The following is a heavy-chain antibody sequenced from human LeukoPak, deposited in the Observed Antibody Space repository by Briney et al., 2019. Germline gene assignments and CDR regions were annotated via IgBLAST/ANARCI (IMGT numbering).Heavy chain of an antibody. D-gene: IGHD6-6*01. CDR1: EFTFSSFA. Sequence: GGSLRLSCAASEFTFSSFAMSWVRHPPGKGLAWVSTISSSGGSTFYSESVKGRFTITRDNNENTLYLQMNSLRVEDTAVYYWARAAQVTGRPNLGGHFDYWGQGTLVTVSS. CDR2: ISSSGGST. J-gene: IGHJ4*02. CDR3: ARAAQVTGRPNLGGHFDY. V-gene: IGHV3-23*01.